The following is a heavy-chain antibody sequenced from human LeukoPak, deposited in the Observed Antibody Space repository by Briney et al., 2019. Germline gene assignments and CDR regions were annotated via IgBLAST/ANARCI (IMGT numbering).Heavy chain of an antibody. CDR3: ARLAGYCSGGSCYDSGWFDP. V-gene: IGHV4-59*08. CDR1: GGSISSYY. J-gene: IGHJ5*02. D-gene: IGHD2-15*01. Sequence: SETLSLTCTVSGGSISSYYWSWIRQPPGKGLEWIGYIYYSGSTNYNPSLKSRVTISVDTSKNQFSLKLSSVTAADTAVYYCARLAGYCSGGSCYDSGWFDPWGQGTLVTVSS. CDR2: IYYSGST.